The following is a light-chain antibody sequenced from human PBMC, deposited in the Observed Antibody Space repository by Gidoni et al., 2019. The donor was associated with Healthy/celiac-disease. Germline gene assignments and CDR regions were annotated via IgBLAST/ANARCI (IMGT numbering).Light chain of an antibody. CDR1: QSVSSY. Sequence: IVLTQSPATLSLPPGERASQSVSSYLAWYQQKPGQAPRHLIYDASNRATGIPARFSGSGSGTDVTLTISSLEPEDFAVYYCQQRSNWPSTFGGGTKVEIK. V-gene: IGKV3-11*01. CDR2: DAS. J-gene: IGKJ4*01. CDR3: QQRSNWPST.